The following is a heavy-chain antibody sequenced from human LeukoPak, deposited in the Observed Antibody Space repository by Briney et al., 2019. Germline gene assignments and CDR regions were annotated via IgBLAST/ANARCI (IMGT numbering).Heavy chain of an antibody. V-gene: IGHV3-30*04. CDR2: ISYDGSNK. D-gene: IGHD3-10*01. Sequence: GGSLRLSCAASGFTFSSYAMHWVRQAPGKGLEWVAVISYDGSNKYYADSVKGRFTISRDNSKNTLYLQMNSLRAEDTAVYYCARPHPMVRGVIISRLLAPLVYWGQGTLVTVSS. CDR1: GFTFSSYA. CDR3: ARPHPMVRGVIISRLLAPLVY. J-gene: IGHJ4*02.